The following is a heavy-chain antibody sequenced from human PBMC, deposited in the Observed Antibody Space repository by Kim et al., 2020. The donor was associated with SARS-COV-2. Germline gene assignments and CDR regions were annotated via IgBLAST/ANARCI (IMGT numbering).Heavy chain of an antibody. J-gene: IGHJ5*02. CDR3: ARERGDGSGWFDP. V-gene: IGHV4-59*01. D-gene: IGHD3-10*01. Sequence: YNPSLKTRVTISVDTSKNQYALNLSSVTAADTAVYYCARERGDGSGWFDPWGQGTLVTVSS.